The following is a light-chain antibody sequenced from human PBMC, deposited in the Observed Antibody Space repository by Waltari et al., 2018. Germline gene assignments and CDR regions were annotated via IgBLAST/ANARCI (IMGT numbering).Light chain of an antibody. CDR2: EVS. J-gene: IGLJ2*01. V-gene: IGLV2-8*01. CDR3: ASRGASKV. Sequence: QSALPQPPSASGSPGQPVTIPCTGTSSAVGASKYVSWYQQHPGNAPKPLIYEVSKRASGVPDRFSGSKSGNTASLTVSGLQAEDEADYYCASRGASKVFGGGTKLTVL. CDR1: SSAVGASKY.